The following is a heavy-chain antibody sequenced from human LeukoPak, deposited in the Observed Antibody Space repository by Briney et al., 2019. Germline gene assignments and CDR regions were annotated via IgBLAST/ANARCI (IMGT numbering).Heavy chain of an antibody. Sequence: GGSLRLSCAASGFTFRSHWMSWVRQAPGKGLVWVSRINTDGSNTTYADSVKGRFAISRDNAENTLYLQMDSLRADDTAVYYCAKGRGPYYGSGSTYYFDYWGQGTLVTVSS. D-gene: IGHD3-10*01. CDR1: GFTFRSHW. CDR2: INTDGSNT. J-gene: IGHJ4*02. CDR3: AKGRGPYYGSGSTYYFDY. V-gene: IGHV3-74*01.